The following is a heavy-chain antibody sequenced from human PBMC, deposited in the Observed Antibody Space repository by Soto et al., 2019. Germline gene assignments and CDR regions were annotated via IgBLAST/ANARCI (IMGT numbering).Heavy chain of an antibody. Sequence: TLSLTCPVSGGSISRGGYYWSWIRQHPGKGLEWIGYIYYSGSTYYNTSLKSRVTISVDTSKNQFSLKLSSVTAADTAVYYCARHSRAYLSGDCYKGNYHYYGMDVSGQGTTVTGS. CDR1: GGSISRGGYY. V-gene: IGHV4-31*03. CDR3: ARHSRAYLSGDCYKGNYHYYGMDV. D-gene: IGHD2-21*02. J-gene: IGHJ6*02. CDR2: IYYSGST.